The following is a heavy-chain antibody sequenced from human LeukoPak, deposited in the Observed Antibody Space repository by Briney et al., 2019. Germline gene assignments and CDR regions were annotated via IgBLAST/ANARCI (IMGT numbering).Heavy chain of an antibody. Sequence: SQTLSLTCTVSGGSISSGGYYWSWIRQPPGKGPEWIGYIYYSGSTNYNPSLKSRVTISVDTSKNQFSLKLSSVTAADTAVYYCARGPHLKMATIDAFDIWGQGTMVTVS. V-gene: IGHV4-61*08. D-gene: IGHD5-24*01. J-gene: IGHJ3*02. CDR1: GGSISSGGYY. CDR3: ARGPHLKMATIDAFDI. CDR2: IYYSGST.